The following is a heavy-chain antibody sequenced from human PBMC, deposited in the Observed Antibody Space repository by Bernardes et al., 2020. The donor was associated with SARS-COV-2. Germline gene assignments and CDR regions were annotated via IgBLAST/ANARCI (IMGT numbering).Heavy chain of an antibody. CDR2: ISGSGQSP. J-gene: IGHJ5*01. CDR1: GFSFGDFG. V-gene: IGHV3-23*01. Sequence: GGSLRLSCAAAGFSFGDFGLAWVRQAPGKGLEWVAGISGSGQSPVYADTVKGRFTIYRDNLMNILYLQMSSLSADDTAVYYCVKDARYSANYYCGDSWGQGVLVTVSS. CDR3: VKDARYSANYYCGDS. D-gene: IGHD3-22*01.